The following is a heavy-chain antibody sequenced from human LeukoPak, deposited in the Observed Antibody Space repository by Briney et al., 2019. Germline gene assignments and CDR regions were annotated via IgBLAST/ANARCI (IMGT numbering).Heavy chain of an antibody. CDR3: ARKGATRVHDAFDI. V-gene: IGHV4-4*07. Sequence: KAWETLSLTCTVSGDSINGYYWSWFRQPAGKGREWIGRIFSGGSTNHNPSLKTRVTISVDTSKNQFSLKLSSVTAADTAVYYCARKGATRVHDAFDIWGQGTMVTVSS. J-gene: IGHJ3*02. CDR2: IFSGGST. CDR1: GDSINGYY. D-gene: IGHD1-26*01.